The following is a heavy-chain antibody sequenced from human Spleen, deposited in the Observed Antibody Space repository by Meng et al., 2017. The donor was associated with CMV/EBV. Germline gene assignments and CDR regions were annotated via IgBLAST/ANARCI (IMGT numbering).Heavy chain of an antibody. CDR2: LSNDGTNK. J-gene: IGHJ5*02. CDR1: GFTFSNHA. Sequence: GESLKISCAASGFTFSNHAMHWVRQAPGKGLEWVAVLSNDGTNKYDAESVKGRFTISRDNAKNSLYLQMNSLRAEDTALYYCARDKTYGSSGENWFDPWGQGTLVTVSS. CDR3: ARDKTYGSSGENWFDP. V-gene: IGHV3-30*04. D-gene: IGHD3-22*01.